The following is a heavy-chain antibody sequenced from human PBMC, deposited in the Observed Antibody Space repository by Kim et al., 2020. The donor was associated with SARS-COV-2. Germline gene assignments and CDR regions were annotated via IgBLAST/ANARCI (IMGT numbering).Heavy chain of an antibody. CDR3: ARSAVGDYGPNYYYYGMDV. CDR1: GGTFSSYA. V-gene: IGHV1-69*13. Sequence: SVKVSCKASGGTFSSYAISWVRQAPGQGLEWMGGIIPIFGTANYAQKFQGRVTITADESTSTAYMELSSLRSEDTAVYYCARSAVGDYGPNYYYYGMDVWGQGTTVTVSS. D-gene: IGHD4-17*01. J-gene: IGHJ6*02. CDR2: IIPIFGTA.